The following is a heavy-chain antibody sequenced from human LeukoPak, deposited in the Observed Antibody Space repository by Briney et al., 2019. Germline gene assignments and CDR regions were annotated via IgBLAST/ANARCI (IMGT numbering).Heavy chain of an antibody. J-gene: IGHJ5*02. D-gene: IGHD6-19*01. CDR1: GGSISSSSYY. CDR2: IYYSGST. V-gene: IGHV4-39*01. CDR3: ARLYIAVAGTEWFDP. Sequence: PSETLSLTCTASGGSISSSSYYWGWLRQPPGKGLEWIGSIYYSGSTYYNPSLKSRVTISVDTSKNQFSLKLSSVTAADTAVYYCARLYIAVAGTEWFDPWGQGTLVTVSS.